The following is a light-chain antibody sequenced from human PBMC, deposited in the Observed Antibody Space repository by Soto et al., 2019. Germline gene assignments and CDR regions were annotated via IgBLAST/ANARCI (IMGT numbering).Light chain of an antibody. CDR1: QSISSW. CDR3: QQYNSFSIT. Sequence: DLPMTQSPSTLSASVGDRVTITCRASQSISSWLAWYQQKPGKAPQLLIYDASSLQSGVPSRFSGSGSGTEFTLTISSLQPDDFATYYCQQYNSFSITFGGGTKVEIK. J-gene: IGKJ4*01. CDR2: DAS. V-gene: IGKV1-5*01.